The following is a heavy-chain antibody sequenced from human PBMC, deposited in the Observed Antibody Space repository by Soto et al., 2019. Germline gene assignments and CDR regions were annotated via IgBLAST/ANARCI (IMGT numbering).Heavy chain of an antibody. Sequence: EVQLVESGGGLVQPGGSLRLSCGVSGFTFSSYWMSWVRQAPGKGLEWVATIKQGGSEKYYVDSVRGRFTISGDNAENSLLLQMNSLSAEDTAVYFCVRDVGYDYVNWGQGTLVTVSS. V-gene: IGHV3-7*01. CDR3: VRDVGYDYVN. CDR1: GFTFSSYW. CDR2: IKQGGSEK. D-gene: IGHD5-12*01. J-gene: IGHJ4*02.